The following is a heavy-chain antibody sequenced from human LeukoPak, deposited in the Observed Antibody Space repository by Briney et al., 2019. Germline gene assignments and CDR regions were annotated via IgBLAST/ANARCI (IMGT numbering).Heavy chain of an antibody. CDR1: GYTFTGYA. CDR2: INTNTGNP. Sequence: ASVTVSCKASGYTFTGYAMNWVRQAPGQGLEWMGWINTNTGNPTYAQDYRGRFVFSLGTSVSTAYLQIWSLKAEDTAVYYCARARDCSGGNCYSDYWGQGTLVTVSS. V-gene: IGHV7-4-1*01. D-gene: IGHD2-15*01. J-gene: IGHJ4*02. CDR3: ARARDCSGGNCYSDY.